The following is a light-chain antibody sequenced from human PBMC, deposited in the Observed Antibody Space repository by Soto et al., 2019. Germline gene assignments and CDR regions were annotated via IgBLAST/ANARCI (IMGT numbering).Light chain of an antibody. Sequence: EIVMNQSKATLSVAPEEIATLSCRASQSVSSDLAWYQQKPGQAPRLLIYYTSTRATGFPARFSGGGSGTEFTLTISSLQSEDSAFYYCQQYNKWPITFGQGRLLEVK. J-gene: IGKJ5*01. CDR3: QQYNKWPIT. CDR1: QSVSSD. V-gene: IGKV3-15*01. CDR2: YTS.